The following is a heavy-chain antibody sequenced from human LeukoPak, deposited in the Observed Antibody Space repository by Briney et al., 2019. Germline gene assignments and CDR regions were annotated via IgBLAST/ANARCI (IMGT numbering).Heavy chain of an antibody. CDR3: ASLLGVWN. J-gene: IGHJ4*02. D-gene: IGHD2-8*02. Sequence: GGSLRLSCAASGFTFSSSWMHWVRRAPGKGLVWVSRISSDGSRTTYADSVKGRFTISRDNAKNTLYLQMNSLRAEDTAAYYCASLLGVWNWGQGTLVTVSS. CDR1: GFTFSSSW. CDR2: ISSDGSRT. V-gene: IGHV3-74*01.